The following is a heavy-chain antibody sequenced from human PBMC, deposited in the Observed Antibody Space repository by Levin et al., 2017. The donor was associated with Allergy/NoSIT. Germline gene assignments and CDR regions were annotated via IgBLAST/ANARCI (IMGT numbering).Heavy chain of an antibody. Sequence: GESLRLSCAASGFTFSSYWMSWVRQAPGKGLEWVANIKQDGSEKYYVDSVKGRFTISRDNAKNSLYLQMNSLRAEDTAVYYCASGYSYVSIGMGGYYGMDVWGQGTTVTVSS. CDR1: GFTFSSYW. CDR2: IKQDGSEK. J-gene: IGHJ6*02. V-gene: IGHV3-7*01. CDR3: ASGYSYVSIGMGGYYGMDV. D-gene: IGHD5-18*01.